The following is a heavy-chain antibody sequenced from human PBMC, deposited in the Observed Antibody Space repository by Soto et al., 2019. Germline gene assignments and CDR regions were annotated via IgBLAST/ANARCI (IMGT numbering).Heavy chain of an antibody. CDR3: AKKGDTYYYDSNGFDI. CDR1: AFTFSSYG. CDR2: ISYDGSNK. V-gene: IGHV3-30*18. J-gene: IGHJ3*02. Sequence: QVQLVESGGGVVQPGRSLRLSCVASAFTFSSYGMHWVRQAPGKGLEWVAVISYDGSNKYYADSVKGRFTISRDNSKNXLYLQMNSLRAEDTAVYYCAKKGDTYYYDSNGFDIWGQGTMVTVSS. D-gene: IGHD3-22*01.